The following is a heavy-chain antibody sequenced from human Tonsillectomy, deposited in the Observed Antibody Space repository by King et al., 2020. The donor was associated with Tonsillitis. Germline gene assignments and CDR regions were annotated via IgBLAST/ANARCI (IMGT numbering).Heavy chain of an antibody. J-gene: IGHJ4*02. Sequence: VQLQQWGAGLLKPSETLSLTCADYGGSFSGYYWNWIRQPPGKGLEWIGEITHSGSTNYNPSLKSRVTISVDTSKNQFSLKLSSVTAADTAVYYCARSLNDSSGYYSDWYFDYWGQGTLVTVSS. CDR3: ARSLNDSSGYYSDWYFDY. CDR1: GGSFSGYY. CDR2: ITHSGST. D-gene: IGHD3-22*01. V-gene: IGHV4-34*01.